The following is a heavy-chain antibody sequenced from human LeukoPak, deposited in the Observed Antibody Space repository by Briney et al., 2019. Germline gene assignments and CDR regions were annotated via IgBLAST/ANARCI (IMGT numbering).Heavy chain of an antibody. CDR3: ARVVTAHTYKGYAFDI. Sequence: SETLSLTCTVSGGSISSGGYYWSWIRQHPGKGLEWIGYIYYSGSTYYNPSLKSRVTISVDTSKNQFSLKLSSVTAADTAVYYCARVVTAHTYKGYAFDIWGQGTMVTVSS. CDR1: GGSISSGGYY. D-gene: IGHD2-21*02. V-gene: IGHV4-31*03. J-gene: IGHJ3*02. CDR2: IYYSGST.